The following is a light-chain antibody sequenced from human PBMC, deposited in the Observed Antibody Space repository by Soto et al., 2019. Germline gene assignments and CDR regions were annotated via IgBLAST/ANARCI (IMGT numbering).Light chain of an antibody. V-gene: IGKV3-15*01. CDR3: QQYNNWPRT. CDR2: GAS. Sequence: EIVMTQSPATLSVSPGERATLSCRASQSFSTNLAWYQQKPGQASRLLIYGASTRATGIPARFSGSGSGTEFTLTISSLQSEDFAVYYCQQYNNWPRTFGQGTNVDIK. CDR1: QSFSTN. J-gene: IGKJ1*01.